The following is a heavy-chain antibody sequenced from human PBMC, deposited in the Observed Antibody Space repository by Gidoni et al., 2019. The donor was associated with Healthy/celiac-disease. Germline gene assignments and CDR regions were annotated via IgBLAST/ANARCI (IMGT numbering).Heavy chain of an antibody. CDR2: ISSTSTYT. J-gene: IGHJ4*02. V-gene: IGHV3-11*05. CDR3: VRVGYHYDSSAYGY. Sequence: QVQLVESGGGVVKPGGSLRLSCAASGFNFSAYYMSWFRQAPGKGLEGVSYISSTSTYTNDADSVKGRFTISRDNAKSSLYLQMNSLRAEDTAVYYCVRVGYHYDSSAYGYWGLGTLVTVSS. CDR1: GFNFSAYY. D-gene: IGHD3-22*01.